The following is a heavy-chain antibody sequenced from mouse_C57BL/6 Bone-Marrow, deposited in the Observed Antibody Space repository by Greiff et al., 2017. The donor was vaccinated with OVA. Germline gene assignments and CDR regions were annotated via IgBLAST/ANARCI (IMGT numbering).Heavy chain of an antibody. CDR1: GYTFTSYW. CDR3: EREARQLRRRQFAY. D-gene: IGHD3-2*02. Sequence: VQLQQPGAELVKPGASVKLSCKASGYTFTSYWMQWVKQRPGQGLEWIGEIDPSDSYTNYNQKFKGKATLTVDTSSSTAYLQLSSLTSEDSAVYYCEREARQLRRRQFAYWGQGTLVTVSA. CDR2: IDPSDSYT. V-gene: IGHV1-50*01. J-gene: IGHJ3*01.